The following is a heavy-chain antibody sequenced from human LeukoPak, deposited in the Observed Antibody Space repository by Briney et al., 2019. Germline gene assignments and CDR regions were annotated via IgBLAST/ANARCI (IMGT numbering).Heavy chain of an antibody. CDR2: INHSGST. J-gene: IGHJ3*02. V-gene: IGHV4-34*01. D-gene: IGHD3-3*01. Sequence: PSETLSLTCTVSGGSISSYYWSWIRQPPGKGLEWIGEINHSGSTNYNPSLKSRVTISVDTSKNQFSLKLSSVTAADTAVYYCARRITIFGVVTRAFDIWGQGTMVTVSS. CDR1: GGSISSYY. CDR3: ARRITIFGVVTRAFDI.